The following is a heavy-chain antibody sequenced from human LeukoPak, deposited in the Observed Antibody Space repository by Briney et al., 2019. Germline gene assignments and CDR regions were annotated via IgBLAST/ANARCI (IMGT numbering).Heavy chain of an antibody. CDR3: ATNYDGSGYHFVY. V-gene: IGHV1-2*02. CDR2: INPNSGAT. J-gene: IGHJ4*02. D-gene: IGHD3-22*01. Sequence: ASVKVSCKASGGTFSSYAISWVRQAPGQGLEWMGWINPNSGATNYAQNFQGRVTMTRDTSISTAYMELSRLRSDDTAVFYCATNYDGSGYHFVYWGQGTLVTVSS. CDR1: GGTFSSYA.